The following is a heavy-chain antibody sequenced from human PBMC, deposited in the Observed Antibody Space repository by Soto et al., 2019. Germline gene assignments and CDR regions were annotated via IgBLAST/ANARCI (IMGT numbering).Heavy chain of an antibody. CDR2: IYYSGST. CDR3: ARHPSSSWPPYYYYGMDV. Sequence: SETLSLTCTVSGGSISSSSYYWGWIRQPPGKGLEWIGSIYYSGSTYYNPSLKSRVTISVDTSKNQFSLKLSSVTAADTAVYNCARHPSSSWPPYYYYGMDVRGQGTTVTVSS. D-gene: IGHD6-13*01. V-gene: IGHV4-39*01. J-gene: IGHJ6*02. CDR1: GGSISSSSYY.